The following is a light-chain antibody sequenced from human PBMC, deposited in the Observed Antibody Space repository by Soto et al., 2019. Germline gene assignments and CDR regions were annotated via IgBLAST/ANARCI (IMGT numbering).Light chain of an antibody. J-gene: IGKJ1*01. CDR2: RGS. V-gene: IGKV3-20*01. CDR1: QNIRGNE. CDR3: QGYGTSAPLT. Sequence: EVVLTQSPGTLSLSPGERATLSCRASQNIRGNELAWYQQKPGQAPRLLIYRGSSRATGIPDRFSGRRSVTDFTLTISRLEPEDFAVYYCQGYGTSAPLTFGQGTKVEI.